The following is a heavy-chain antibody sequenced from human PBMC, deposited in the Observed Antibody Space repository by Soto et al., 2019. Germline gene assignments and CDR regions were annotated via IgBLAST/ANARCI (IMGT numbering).Heavy chain of an antibody. D-gene: IGHD2-2*01. CDR3: ARDVRCSSTSCLWDYYGMDV. J-gene: IGHJ6*02. CDR1: GGSISSGGYY. Sequence: SETLSLTCTVSGGSISSGGYYWSWIRQHPGKGLEWIGYIYYSGSTYYNPSLKSRVTISVHTSKNQFSLKLSSVTAADTAVYYCARDVRCSSTSCLWDYYGMDVWGQGTTVTVAS. CDR2: IYYSGST. V-gene: IGHV4-31*03.